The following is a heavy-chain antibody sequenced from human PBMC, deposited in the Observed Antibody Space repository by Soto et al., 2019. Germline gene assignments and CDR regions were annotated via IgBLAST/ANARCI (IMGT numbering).Heavy chain of an antibody. CDR1: GFTFSSYT. J-gene: IGHJ6*02. CDR2: ISSSSSYI. V-gene: IGHV3-21*01. D-gene: IGHD3-3*01. CDR3: AREGIDDFWSGYYTPYGMDV. Sequence: GSLRLSCAGSGFTFSSYTMNWVRQAPGKGPEWVSSISSSSSYIYYADSVKGRFTISRDNAKNSLYLQMNSLRAEDTAVYYCAREGIDDFWSGYYTPYGMDVWGQGTTVTV.